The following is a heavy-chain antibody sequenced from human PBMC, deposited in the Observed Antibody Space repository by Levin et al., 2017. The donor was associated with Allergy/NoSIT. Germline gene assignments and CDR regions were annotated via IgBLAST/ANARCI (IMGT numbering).Heavy chain of an antibody. CDR2: ISYDGSNK. J-gene: IGHJ4*02. D-gene: IGHD1-26*01. Sequence: GGSLRLSCAASGFTFSSYGMHWVRQAPGKGLEWVAVISYDGSNKYYADSVKGRFTISRDNSKNTLYLQMNSLRAEDTAVYYCAKGGRKHPPLDYWGQGTLVTVSS. V-gene: IGHV3-30*18. CDR3: AKGGRKHPPLDY. CDR1: GFTFSSYG.